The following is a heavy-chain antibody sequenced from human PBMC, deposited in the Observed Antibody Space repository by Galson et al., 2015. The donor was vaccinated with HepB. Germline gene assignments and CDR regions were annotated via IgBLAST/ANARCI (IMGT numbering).Heavy chain of an antibody. D-gene: IGHD2-2*01. CDR3: AKVIVVVPAASYYYGMDV. V-gene: IGHV3-30*18. CDR1: GFTFSSYG. CDR2: ISYDGSNR. J-gene: IGHJ6*02. Sequence: SLRLSCAASGFTFSSYGMHWVRQAPGKGLEWVAVISYDGSNRYYADSVKGRFTISRDNSKNTLYLQMNSLRAEDTAVYYCAKVIVVVPAASYYYGMDVWGQGTTVTVSS.